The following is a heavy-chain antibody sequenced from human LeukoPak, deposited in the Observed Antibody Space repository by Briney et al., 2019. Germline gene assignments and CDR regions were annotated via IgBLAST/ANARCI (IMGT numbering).Heavy chain of an antibody. CDR3: ARGGGIVVVTRGCDY. Sequence: ASVKVSCKASGYTFTGYYMHWVRQAPGQGLEWMGWINPNSGGTNYAQKFQGRVTMTRDTSTSTVYMELSSLRSEDTAVYYCARGGGIVVVTRGCDYWGQGTQVTVSS. CDR1: GYTFTGYY. J-gene: IGHJ4*02. D-gene: IGHD2-21*02. CDR2: INPNSGGT. V-gene: IGHV1-2*02.